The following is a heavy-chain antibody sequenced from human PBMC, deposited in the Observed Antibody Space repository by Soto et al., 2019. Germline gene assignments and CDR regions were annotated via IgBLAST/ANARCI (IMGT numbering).Heavy chain of an antibody. CDR3: ARAACCYESDAFDI. Sequence: GASVKVSCKASGYTFTSYAMHWVRQAPGQRLEWMGWINAGNGNTKYSQKFQGRVTITRDTSASTAYMELSSLRSEDTAVYYCARAACCYESDAFDIWGQGTMVIVSS. V-gene: IGHV1-3*01. D-gene: IGHD2-2*01. J-gene: IGHJ3*02. CDR2: INAGNGNT. CDR1: GYTFTSYA.